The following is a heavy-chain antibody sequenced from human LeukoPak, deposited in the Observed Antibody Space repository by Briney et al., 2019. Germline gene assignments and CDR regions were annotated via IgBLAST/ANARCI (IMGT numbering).Heavy chain of an antibody. CDR1: GFTFSSYA. Sequence: GGSLRLSCAASGFTFSSYAMSWVRQAPGKGLEWVSYISSSSSYTNYADSVKGRFTISRDNAKNSLYLQMNSLRAEDTAVYYCARDPDSSGYYGAFDIWGQGTMVTVSS. CDR2: ISSSSSYT. D-gene: IGHD3-22*01. J-gene: IGHJ3*02. V-gene: IGHV3-21*05. CDR3: ARDPDSSGYYGAFDI.